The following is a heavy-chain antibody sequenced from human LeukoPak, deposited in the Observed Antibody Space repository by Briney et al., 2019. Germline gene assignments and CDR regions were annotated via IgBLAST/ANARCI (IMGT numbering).Heavy chain of an antibody. CDR3: ARDAVEGSYSYGLYYYYYYMDV. CDR2: IIPIFGTA. D-gene: IGHD5-18*01. J-gene: IGHJ6*03. CDR1: GGSFSNYT. Sequence: SVKVSCKASGGSFSNYTISWLRQTPGQGLEWMGGIIPIFGTANYAQNFQGRVTITADKFTSTAYMELSSLRSEDTAVYYCARDAVEGSYSYGLYYYYYYMDVWGKGTTVTVSS. V-gene: IGHV1-69*06.